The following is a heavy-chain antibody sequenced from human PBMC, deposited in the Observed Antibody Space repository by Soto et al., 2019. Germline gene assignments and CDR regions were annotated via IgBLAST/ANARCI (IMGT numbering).Heavy chain of an antibody. D-gene: IGHD3-10*01. V-gene: IGHV4-34*01. Sequence: SETLSLTCAVYGGSFSGYYWSWIRQPPGKGLEWIGEINHSGSTNYNPSLKSRVTISVDTSKNQFSLKLSSVTAADTAVYYCARGCRIYLGLRNPCDYYYGMDVWGQGTTVTVSS. CDR1: GGSFSGYY. CDR2: INHSGST. CDR3: ARGCRIYLGLRNPCDYYYGMDV. J-gene: IGHJ6*02.